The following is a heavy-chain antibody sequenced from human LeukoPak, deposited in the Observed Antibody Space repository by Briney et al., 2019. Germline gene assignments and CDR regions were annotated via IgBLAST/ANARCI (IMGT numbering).Heavy chain of an antibody. CDR1: GFTFSTYW. CDR2: INSDGSSI. Sequence: PGGSLRLSCAASGFTFSTYWMHWVRQAPGKGLVWVSRINSDGSSISYADSVKGRFTISRDNAKNSLYLQMNSLRAEDTAVYYCARGLREYSGIDYWGLGTLVTVSS. D-gene: IGHD5-12*01. CDR3: ARGLREYSGIDY. J-gene: IGHJ4*02. V-gene: IGHV3-74*01.